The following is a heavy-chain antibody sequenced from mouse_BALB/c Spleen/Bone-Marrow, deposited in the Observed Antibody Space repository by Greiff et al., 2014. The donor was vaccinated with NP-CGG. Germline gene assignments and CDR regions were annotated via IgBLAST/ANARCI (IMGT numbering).Heavy chain of an antibody. CDR2: IHPNSGNT. J-gene: IGHJ1*01. Sequence: QVQLQQPGSVLVRPGTSVNLSCKASGFTFTSSWMHWAKQWPGQGLEWIGDIHPNSGNTYYNEKFKGKATLTVDSSSSTAYVDLSSLTSEDSAVYFCARSYRFWYFDVWGAGTTVTVSS. CDR1: GFTFTSSW. D-gene: IGHD2-14*01. CDR3: ARSYRFWYFDV. V-gene: IGHV1S130*01.